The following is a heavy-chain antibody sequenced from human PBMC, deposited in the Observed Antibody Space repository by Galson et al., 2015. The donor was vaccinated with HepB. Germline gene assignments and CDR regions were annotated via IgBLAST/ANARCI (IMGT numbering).Heavy chain of an antibody. CDR1: GYTLTELS. CDR2: FDPEDGET. V-gene: IGHV1-24*01. CDR3: ATDYYGSGSYYQPSFDY. J-gene: IGHJ4*02. D-gene: IGHD3-10*01. Sequence: SVKVSCKVSGYTLTELSMHWVRQAPGKGLEWMGGFDPEDGETIYAQKFQGRVTMTEDTSTDTAYMELSSLRSEDTAVYYCATDYYGSGSYYQPSFDYWGQGTLVTVSS.